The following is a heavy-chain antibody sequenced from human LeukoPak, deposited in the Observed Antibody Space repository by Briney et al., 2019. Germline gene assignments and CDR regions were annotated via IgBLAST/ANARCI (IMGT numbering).Heavy chain of an antibody. D-gene: IGHD4-17*01. V-gene: IGHV1-18*01. CDR2: TSAYNGNT. J-gene: IGHJ4*02. Sequence: ASVKVSCKASGYTFTRYSIGWVRQAPGQGLEWVGWTSAYNGNTNYAQKLQGRVTMTTDTSTSTAYMELRSLRSDDTAVYYCARDFEGYGDYVSDYWGQGTLVTVSS. CDR1: GYTFTRYS. CDR3: ARDFEGYGDYVSDY.